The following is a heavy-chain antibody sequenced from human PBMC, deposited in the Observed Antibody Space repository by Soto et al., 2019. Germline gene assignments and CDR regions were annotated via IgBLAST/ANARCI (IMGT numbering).Heavy chain of an antibody. V-gene: IGHV3-30*18. J-gene: IGHJ4*02. D-gene: IGHD6-19*01. CDR1: GFTFSSYG. Sequence: QVQLVESGGGVVQPGRSLRLSCAASGFTFSSYGMHWVRQAPGKGLEWVAVISYDGSNKYYADSVKGRFTISRDNSKNALYLQMNSLRAEDTAVYYCAKDVGYSSLFHYWGQGTLVTVSS. CDR3: AKDVGYSSLFHY. CDR2: ISYDGSNK.